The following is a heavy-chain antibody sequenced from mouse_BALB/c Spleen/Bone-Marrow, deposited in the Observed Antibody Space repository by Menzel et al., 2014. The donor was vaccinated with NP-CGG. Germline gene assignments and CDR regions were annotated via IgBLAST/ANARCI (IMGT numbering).Heavy chain of an antibody. D-gene: IGHD2-4*01. Sequence: VQRVESGPGLVAPSQSLSIACTVSGFSLTGYGVSWVRQPPGKGLEWLGMIWGDGSTDYNSALKSRLSISKDNSKSQVFLKVNSLQTEDIARYYCARDSFLITRALDYWGQGTSVTVSS. CDR2: IWGDGST. CDR3: ARDSFLITRALDY. J-gene: IGHJ4*01. V-gene: IGHV2-6-7*01. CDR1: GFSLTGYG.